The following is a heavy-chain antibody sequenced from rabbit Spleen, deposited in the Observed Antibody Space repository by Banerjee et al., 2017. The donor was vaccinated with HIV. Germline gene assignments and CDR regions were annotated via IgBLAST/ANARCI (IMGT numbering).Heavy chain of an antibody. J-gene: IGHJ2*01. CDR3: ARDRGSGWDDAFDP. CDR2: IYPVFGIT. CDR1: GFSFSSSYY. D-gene: IGHD4-1*01. Sequence: QSLEESGGDLVKPEGSLTLTCTASGFSFSSSYYMYWVRQAPGKGLEWIGDIYPVFGITNYANSVKGRFTISSDNAQNTVDLQMNSLTVADTATYFCARDRGSGWDDAFDPWGQGTLVTVS. V-gene: IGHV1S40*01.